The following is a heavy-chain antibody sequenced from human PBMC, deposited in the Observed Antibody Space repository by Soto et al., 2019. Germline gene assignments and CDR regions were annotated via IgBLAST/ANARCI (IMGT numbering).Heavy chain of an antibody. V-gene: IGHV2-5*02. CDR1: GLSLSTSGVG. CDR3: VHRRPGLYFDY. CDR2: IYWDDDK. J-gene: IGHJ4*02. Sequence: QITLKESGPTLVKPTQTLTLTCTLSGLSLSTSGVGVGWIRQPPGKALEWLALIYWDDDKRYSPSLESRLTXTXXTSKNQVVLTMTNMDPVDSATYYCVHRRPGLYFDYWGQGTLVTVSS.